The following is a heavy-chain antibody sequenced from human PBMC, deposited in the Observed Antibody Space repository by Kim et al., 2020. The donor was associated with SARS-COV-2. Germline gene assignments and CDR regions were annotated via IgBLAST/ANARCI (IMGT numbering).Heavy chain of an antibody. CDR1: GGSFSSSCYY. J-gene: IGHJ4*02. V-gene: IGHV4-39*01. D-gene: IGHD3-22*01. CDR3: ARHRDSSGYLGY. CDR2: IYDSGST. Sequence: SETLSLTCTVSGGSFSSSCYYWGRNRQAPGQGLVWIGSIYDSGSTYYNPSLRSRVTISVDTSKNQFSLKLSSVTAADTAVYYCARHRDSSGYLGYWGQGTLVTVSS.